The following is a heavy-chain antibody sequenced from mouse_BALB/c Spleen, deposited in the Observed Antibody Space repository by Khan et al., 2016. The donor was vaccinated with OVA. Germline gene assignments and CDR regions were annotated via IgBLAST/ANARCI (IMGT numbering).Heavy chain of an antibody. J-gene: IGHJ1*01. CDR1: GFNIKDTY. D-gene: IGHD6-1*01. CDR2: IAPATGNT. Sequence: VQLQQSGAELVKPGASVRLSCTASGFNIKDTYIHWVKQRPEQGLEWIGRIAPATGNTKYDPKFQDQATITFDTSSKTSYLQLSSLQSEDTCVYYGAHPSDDPRFFEVWGAGTTVTVSS. V-gene: IGHV14-3*02. CDR3: AHPSDDPRFFEV.